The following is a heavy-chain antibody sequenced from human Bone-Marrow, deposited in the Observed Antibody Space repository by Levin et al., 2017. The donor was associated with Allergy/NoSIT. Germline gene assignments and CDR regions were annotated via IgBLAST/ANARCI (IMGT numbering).Heavy chain of an antibody. J-gene: IGHJ4*02. V-gene: IGHV4-4*02. CDR2: IYHSGGT. Sequence: PSQTLSLTCAVSGGSIHSTNWWSWVRQPPGKGLEWIGEIYHSGGTNYSPSLKSRVTISVDRSKNHFSLNLRSVTAADTALYYCATRPRVLLWLGELSHFDYWGQGILVTVSS. CDR1: GGSIHSTNW. D-gene: IGHD3-10*01. CDR3: ATRPRVLLWLGELSHFDY.